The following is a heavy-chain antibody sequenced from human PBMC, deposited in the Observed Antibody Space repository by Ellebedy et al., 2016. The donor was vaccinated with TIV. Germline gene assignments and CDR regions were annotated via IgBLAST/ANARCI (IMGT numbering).Heavy chain of an antibody. CDR3: ARGNRLDSGWSRSYWYFDL. CDR1: GFSFNDYD. J-gene: IGHJ2*01. CDR2: MSYGGRGE. V-gene: IGHV3-30*03. Sequence: GESLKISCAVSGFSFNDYDIHWVRQAPDQGLEWVAIMSYGGRGESYADFVKGRFTVSGDNSKNTMYLQLKRLRAEDTATYFCARGNRLDSGWSRSYWYFDLWGRGTLVTVSS. D-gene: IGHD6-19*01.